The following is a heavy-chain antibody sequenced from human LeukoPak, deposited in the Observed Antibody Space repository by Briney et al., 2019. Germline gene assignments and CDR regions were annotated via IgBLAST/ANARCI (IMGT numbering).Heavy chain of an antibody. CDR2: ISYDGSNK. Sequence: GGSLRLSCAASGFTFSSYAMHWVRQAPGMGLEWVAVISYDGSNKYYADSVKGRFTISRDNSKNTLYLQMNSLRAEDTAVYYCARDRSGSYWPHYYNGMDVWGQGTTVTVSS. J-gene: IGHJ6*02. CDR1: GFTFSSYA. V-gene: IGHV3-30-3*01. D-gene: IGHD1-26*01. CDR3: ARDRSGSYWPHYYNGMDV.